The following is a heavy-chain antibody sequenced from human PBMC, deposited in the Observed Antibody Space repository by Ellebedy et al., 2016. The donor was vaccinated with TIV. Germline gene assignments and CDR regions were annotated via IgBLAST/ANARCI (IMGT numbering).Heavy chain of an antibody. D-gene: IGHD5-18*01. CDR2: IIPILAIS. CDR1: GGTFSSYA. V-gene: IGHV1-69*04. Sequence: AASVNVSCKASGGTFSSYAISWVRQAPGQGLEWMGRIIPILAISNYAQKFQGRVTITADKSTSTAYMELSSLRSEDTAIYYCARTKYVDTAMVIDYWGQGTLVTVSS. J-gene: IGHJ4*02. CDR3: ARTKYVDTAMVIDY.